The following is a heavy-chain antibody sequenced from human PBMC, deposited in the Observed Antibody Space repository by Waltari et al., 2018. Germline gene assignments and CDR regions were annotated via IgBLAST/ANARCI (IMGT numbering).Heavy chain of an antibody. J-gene: IGHJ4*02. Sequence: QLQLQESGPGLVKPSETLSLTCTVSGGSISSSSYYWGWIRQPPGKGLEWIGSIYYSGSSYYDPSLKIRVTISVDQYKNKLCLQLSTGTGAETAVEYCARVGYYDSSGYIYYFDYWGQGTLVTVSS. D-gene: IGHD3-22*01. CDR2: IYYSGSS. CDR1: GGSISSSSYY. V-gene: IGHV4-39*07. CDR3: ARVGYYDSSGYIYYFDY.